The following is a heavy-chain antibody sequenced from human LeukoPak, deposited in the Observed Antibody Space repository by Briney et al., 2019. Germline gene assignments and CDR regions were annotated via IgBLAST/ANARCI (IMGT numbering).Heavy chain of an antibody. V-gene: IGHV3-21*01. CDR1: GFTFLSAI. CDR2: IRSSSSYI. J-gene: IGHJ4*02. CDR3: ARGGYYYATWGFDY. D-gene: IGHD3-10*01. Sequence: GGCLRLSCSTSGFTFLSAIMNSVPQARGWGLELVSSIRSSSSYIYYADSVKGRFTISRDNAKNSLYLQMNILRAEDTAVYYCARGGYYYATWGFDYWGQGTLVTVSS.